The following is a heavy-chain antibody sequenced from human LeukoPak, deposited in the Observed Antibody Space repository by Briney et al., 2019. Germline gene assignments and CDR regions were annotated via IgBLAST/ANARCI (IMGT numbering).Heavy chain of an antibody. CDR3: ARGNPLGHH. Sequence: GGSLRLSCAASAFTLSSYWMHWVRQAPGKGLVWVSHINSDGSRTDYADSVKGRFTVSRDNAKNTVYLQMNSLRAEDTAVYYCARGNPLGHHWGQGALVTVSS. CDR1: AFTLSSYW. J-gene: IGHJ5*02. D-gene: IGHD3-16*01. V-gene: IGHV3-74*01. CDR2: INSDGSRT.